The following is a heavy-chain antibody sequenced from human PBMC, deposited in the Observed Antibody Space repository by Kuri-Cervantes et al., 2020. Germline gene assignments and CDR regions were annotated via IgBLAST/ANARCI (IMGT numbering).Heavy chain of an antibody. V-gene: IGHV3-43D*04. J-gene: IGHJ4*02. CDR3: ARYCSGGCYSTYYFDY. CDR2: ISWDGGST. Sequence: GESLKISCAASGFTFDDYAMHWVRQAPGKGLEWVSLISWDGGSTYYADSVKGRFTISRDNSKNSLYLQMNSLRAEDTALYYCARYCSGGCYSTYYFDYWGQGTQVTVSS. D-gene: IGHD2-15*01. CDR1: GFTFDDYA.